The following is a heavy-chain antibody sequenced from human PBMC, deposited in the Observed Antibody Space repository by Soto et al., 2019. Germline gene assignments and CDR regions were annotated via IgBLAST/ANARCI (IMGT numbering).Heavy chain of an antibody. D-gene: IGHD2-21*02. CDR3: ARDLWGYCGTDCYPLDV. Sequence: PSETLSLTCTVSGGSISSYYWIWIRQPPGKGLEWIGYMYNTGSTVYNPSFKSRVTISVDTSKNQFSLKLNSVTAADTAVYYCARDLWGYCGTDCYPLDVWGQGTTVTVSS. CDR1: GGSISSYY. J-gene: IGHJ6*02. CDR2: MYNTGST. V-gene: IGHV4-59*01.